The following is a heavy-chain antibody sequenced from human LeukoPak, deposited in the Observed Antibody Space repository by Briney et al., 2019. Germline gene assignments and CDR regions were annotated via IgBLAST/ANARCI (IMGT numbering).Heavy chain of an antibody. J-gene: IGHJ4*02. D-gene: IGHD2-2*01. CDR3: ARARYCSSTSCYLDY. V-gene: IGHV3-23*01. CDR2: ISGGGGSP. Sequence: GGSLRLSCAASGFTFSSYGMSWVRQAPGKGLEWVSTISGGGGSPYYADSVTGRFTISRDNYKTTLYLQMNSLRAEDTAVYYCARARYCSSTSCYLDYWGQGTLVTVSS. CDR1: GFTFSSYG.